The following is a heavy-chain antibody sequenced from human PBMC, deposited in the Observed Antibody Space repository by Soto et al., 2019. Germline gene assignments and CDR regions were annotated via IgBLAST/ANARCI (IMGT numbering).Heavy chain of an antibody. CDR1: GFTFSDYY. J-gene: IGHJ4*02. CDR2: ISSSGSTI. Sequence: GESLKISCAASGFTFSDYYMSWIRQAPGKGLEWVSYISSSGSTIYYADSVKGRFTISRDNAKNSLYLQMNSLRAEDTAVYYCAMRYSSSNDYWGQGTLVTVSS. D-gene: IGHD6-6*01. V-gene: IGHV3-11*01. CDR3: AMRYSSSNDY.